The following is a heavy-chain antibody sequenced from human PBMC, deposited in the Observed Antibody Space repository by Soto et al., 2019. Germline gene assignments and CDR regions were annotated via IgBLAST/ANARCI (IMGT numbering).Heavy chain of an antibody. CDR3: ARDRGSTMTGDALDI. Sequence: QVQLQESGPGLVKPSGTLSLTCVVSGASISGGHRWSWVRQSPGKGLEWIGEIYQSGSTNYNPSLKSRVIISVDNSKNQFSLKLTSVTAADTALYYCARDRGSTMTGDALDIWGQGTMVTVSS. CDR2: IYQSGST. CDR1: GASISGGHR. V-gene: IGHV4-4*02. D-gene: IGHD3-16*01. J-gene: IGHJ3*02.